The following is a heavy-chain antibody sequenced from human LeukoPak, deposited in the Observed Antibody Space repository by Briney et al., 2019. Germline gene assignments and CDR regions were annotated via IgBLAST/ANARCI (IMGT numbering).Heavy chain of an antibody. D-gene: IGHD2-8*02. J-gene: IGHJ4*02. V-gene: IGHV3-23*01. CDR1: GFTFSSYG. CDR2: ISGSGGST. CDR3: ATYRQVLLPFES. Sequence: PGGSVRLSCAASGFTFSSYGMSWVRQAPGKGLEWVSAISGSGGSTYYADSVKGRFTISRDNSKSTLSLQMNSLRAEDTAIYYCATYRQVLLPFESWGQGTLVTVSS.